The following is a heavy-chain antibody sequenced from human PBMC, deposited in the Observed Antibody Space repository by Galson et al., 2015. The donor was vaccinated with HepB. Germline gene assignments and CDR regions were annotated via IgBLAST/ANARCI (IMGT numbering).Heavy chain of an antibody. V-gene: IGHV3-30*04. D-gene: IGHD5-18*01. CDR1: GFTFRSYA. CDR3: ARAGEGYSYGYAVDC. J-gene: IGHJ4*02. Sequence: SLRLSCAASGFTFRSYAMHWVRQAPGKGLEWVAVISYDGSNKYCADSVKGRFTISRDNSKNTLYLQMNSLRAEDSAVYYCARAGEGYSYGYAVDCWGQGTLVTVSS. CDR2: ISYDGSNK.